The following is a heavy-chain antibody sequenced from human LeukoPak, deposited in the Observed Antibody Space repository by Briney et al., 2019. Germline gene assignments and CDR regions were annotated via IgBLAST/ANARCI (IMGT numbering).Heavy chain of an antibody. J-gene: IGHJ3*02. CDR3: ASRSDHYYDSSGYYHDAFDI. Sequence: SETLSLTCTVSSGSISRQYWSWIRRPPGKGLEWIGFIYYSGSTNYNPSLRSRVSISVDTSKNQFSLKLSSVTAADTAVYYCASRSDHYYDSSGYYHDAFDIWGQGTMVTVSS. CDR2: IYYSGST. D-gene: IGHD3-22*01. V-gene: IGHV4-59*08. CDR1: SGSISRQY.